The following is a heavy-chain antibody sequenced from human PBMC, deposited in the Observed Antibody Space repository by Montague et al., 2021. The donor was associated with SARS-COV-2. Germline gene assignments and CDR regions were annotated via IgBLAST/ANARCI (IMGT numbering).Heavy chain of an antibody. CDR3: AKDKGVAYYFDH. CDR2: ISGSGGST. Sequence: SLRLSCAASGITFSNYAMSWVRQAPGKGLEWASAISGSGGSTYYADSVKGRFTISRDNSKNTLYLQMNSLRAGDTAVYYCAKDKGVAYYFDHWGQGTLVTVSS. J-gene: IGHJ4*02. V-gene: IGHV3-23*01. D-gene: IGHD2-15*01. CDR1: GITFSNYA.